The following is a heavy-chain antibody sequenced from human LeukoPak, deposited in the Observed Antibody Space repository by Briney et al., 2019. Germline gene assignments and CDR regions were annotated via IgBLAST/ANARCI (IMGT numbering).Heavy chain of an antibody. D-gene: IGHD4/OR15-4a*01. CDR1: GYTFSSLG. V-gene: IGHV1-18*01. CDR3: ARDPGVLTPHYFDY. CDR2: INTNNGNT. Sequence: AASVKVSCKASGYTFSSLGISWVRQAPGQGLEWMGWINTNNGNTYYAQKFQGRVTMTTDTSTSTAYMELRSLRSDDTAVYYCARDPGVLTPHYFDYWGQGTLVTVSS. J-gene: IGHJ4*02.